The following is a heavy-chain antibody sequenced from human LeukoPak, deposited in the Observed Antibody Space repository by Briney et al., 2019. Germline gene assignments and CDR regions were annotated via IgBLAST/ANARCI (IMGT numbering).Heavy chain of an antibody. CDR1: GDSISSYY. V-gene: IGHV4-4*07. CDR2: IYTSGST. D-gene: IGHD1-26*01. CDR3: ARDSPGRRLRHYYYYMDV. Sequence: PSETLSLTCTVSGDSISSYYWSWIRQPAGKGLEWIGRIYTSGSTNYNPSLKSRVTMSVDTSKNQFSLKLSSVTAADTAVYYCARDSPGRRLRHYYYYMDVWGKGTTVTISS. J-gene: IGHJ6*03.